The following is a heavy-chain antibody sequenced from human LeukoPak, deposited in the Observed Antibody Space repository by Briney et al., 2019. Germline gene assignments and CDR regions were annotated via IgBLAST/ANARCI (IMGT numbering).Heavy chain of an antibody. CDR1: GYTFTSYG. J-gene: IGHJ5*02. CDR2: ISAYNGNT. V-gene: IGHV1-18*01. D-gene: IGHD5-18*01. CDR3: ASWGNSYGYEGWFDP. Sequence: ASVKVSCKASGYTFTSYGISWVRQAPGQGLEWMGWISAYNGNTNYAQKLQGRVTMTTDTSTSTAYMELRSLRSDDTAVYYCASWGNSYGYEGWFDPWGQGTLVTVSS.